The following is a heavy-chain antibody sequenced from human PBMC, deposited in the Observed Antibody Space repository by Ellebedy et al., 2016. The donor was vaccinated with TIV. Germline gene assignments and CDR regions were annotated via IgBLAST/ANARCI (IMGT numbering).Heavy chain of an antibody. CDR1: GHTFTGYY. V-gene: IGHV1-2*06. CDR3: ARVHLFGWNDKGLDP. D-gene: IGHD1-1*01. CDR2: INPNSGGT. Sequence: ASVKVSCKTSGHTFTGYYMHWVRQAPGQGLEWMGRINPNSGGTNYAQKFQGRVTMTRDTSISTAYMELSRLRSDDTAVYYCARVHLFGWNDKGLDPWGQGTLVTVSS. J-gene: IGHJ5*02.